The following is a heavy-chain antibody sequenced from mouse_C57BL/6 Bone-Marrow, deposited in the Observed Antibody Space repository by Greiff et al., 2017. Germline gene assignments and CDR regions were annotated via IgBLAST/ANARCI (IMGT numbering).Heavy chain of an antibody. CDR1: GYTFTSYW. D-gene: IGHD2-4*01. J-gene: IGHJ3*01. Sequence: VQLQQPGAELVRPGSSVKLSCKASGYTFTSYWLHWVKQRPIQGLEWIGNIDPSDSETHYNQKFQDKATLTVDKSSSTAYMQLSSLTSEDSAVYYWARDYDDPRGFAYWGQGTLVTVSA. V-gene: IGHV1-52*01. CDR3: ARDYDDPRGFAY. CDR2: IDPSDSET.